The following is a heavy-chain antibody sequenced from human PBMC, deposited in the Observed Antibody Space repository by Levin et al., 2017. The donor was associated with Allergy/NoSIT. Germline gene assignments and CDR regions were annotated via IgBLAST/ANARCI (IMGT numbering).Heavy chain of an antibody. CDR3: ARNFYYYGSGSYYLNNWFDP. CDR1: GYTFTSYG. V-gene: IGHV1-18*01. J-gene: IGHJ5*02. Sequence: GESLKISCKASGYTFTSYGISWVRQAPGQGLEWMGWISAYNGNTNYAQKLQGRVTMTTDTSTSTAYMELRSLRSDDTAVYYCARNFYYYGSGSYYLNNWFDPWGQGTLVTVSS. D-gene: IGHD3-10*01. CDR2: ISAYNGNT.